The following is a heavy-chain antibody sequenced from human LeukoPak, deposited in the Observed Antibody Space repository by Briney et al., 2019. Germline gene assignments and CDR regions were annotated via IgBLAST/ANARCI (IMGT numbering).Heavy chain of an antibody. CDR1: GGSINTYY. D-gene: IGHD6-19*01. V-gene: IGHV4-59*01. Sequence: SETLSLTCTVSGGSINTYYWSWIRQPPGKGLEWIGYIYYSGNTNYNPSLKSRVTISVDTSKNQFSLKLRSVIAADTAIYYCARSYSSGWASHPWGQGTLVTVSS. CDR2: IYYSGNT. CDR3: ARSYSSGWASHP. J-gene: IGHJ5*02.